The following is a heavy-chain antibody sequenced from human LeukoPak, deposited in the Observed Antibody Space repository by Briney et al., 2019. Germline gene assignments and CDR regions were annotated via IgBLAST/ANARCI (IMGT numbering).Heavy chain of an antibody. V-gene: IGHV3-43*01. D-gene: IGHD3-22*01. J-gene: IGHJ4*02. CDR2: ISWDCGRT. Sequence: GGSLRLSCASSGFAFERHTMHWVRQVSGKGLEWVSLISWDCGRTVYVDFVKGRISICRDDSINSLYLQMISLTTEDIAFYYCAKETQFYYDTGASYYFDHWGQGALVTVSS. CDR3: AKETQFYYDTGASYYFDH. CDR1: GFAFERHT.